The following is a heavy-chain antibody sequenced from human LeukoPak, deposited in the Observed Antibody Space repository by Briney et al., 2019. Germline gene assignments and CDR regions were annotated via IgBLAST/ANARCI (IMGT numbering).Heavy chain of an antibody. CDR2: ASHSGNT. V-gene: IGHV4-59*02. CDR1: GGSVSTYY. D-gene: IGHD6-19*01. CDR3: ARAGSGWSFDY. J-gene: IGHJ4*02. Sequence: SETLSLTCTVSGGSVSTYYWSWIRQPPGKELEWIGYASHSGNTDCNPFLKSRVTMSLDTSKNHFSLRLTSVNAADPAVYYCARAGSGWSFDYWGQGSLVTVSS.